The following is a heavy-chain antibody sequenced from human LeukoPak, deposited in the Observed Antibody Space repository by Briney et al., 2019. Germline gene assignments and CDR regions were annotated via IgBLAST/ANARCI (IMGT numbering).Heavy chain of an antibody. D-gene: IGHD1-14*01. V-gene: IGHV3-23*01. CDR3: AKNRVRFDY. CDR2: ISGSGGTT. CDR1: GFTFSSSP. Sequence: GGFLRLSCAASGFTFSSSPMSWVRQAPGKGLEWVSAISGSGGTTYYADSVKGRCTISRDNAKNTLYLQMNSLRAEDTAVYYCAKNRVRFDYWGQGTLVTVSS. J-gene: IGHJ4*02.